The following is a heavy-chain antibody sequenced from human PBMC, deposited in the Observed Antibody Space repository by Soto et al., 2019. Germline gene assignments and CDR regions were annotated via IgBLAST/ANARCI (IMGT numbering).Heavy chain of an antibody. CDR1: GFTFSNYA. V-gene: IGHV3-23*01. CDR3: ARRWWQIDF. D-gene: IGHD2-15*01. Sequence: EVQLLASGGDLVQPGGSLRLSCAASGFTFSNYAMNWVRQAPGKGLEWGSGISGGGGTTYYADAVKGRFAISRDNSNNTLYLQMNSLSVEDTALYYGARRWWQIDFWGHGILVTVSS. CDR2: ISGGGGTT. J-gene: IGHJ4*01.